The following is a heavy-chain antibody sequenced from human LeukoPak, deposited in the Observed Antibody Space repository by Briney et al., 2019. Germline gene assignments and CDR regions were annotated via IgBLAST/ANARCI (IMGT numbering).Heavy chain of an antibody. J-gene: IGHJ4*02. CDR3: ARVNRQRHIVVVTAIQAASLDY. V-gene: IGHV1-46*01. Sequence: ASVKVSCKASGYTFTSYYMHWVRQAPGQGLEWMGIINPSGGSTSYAQKFQGRVTMTRDTSTSTVYMELSSLRSDDTAVYYCARVNRQRHIVVVTAIQAASLDYWGQGTLVTVSS. CDR1: GYTFTSYY. CDR2: INPSGGST. D-gene: IGHD2-21*02.